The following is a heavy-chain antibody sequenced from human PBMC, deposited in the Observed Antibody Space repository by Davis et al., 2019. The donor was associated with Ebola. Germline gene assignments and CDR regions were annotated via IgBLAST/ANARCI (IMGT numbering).Heavy chain of an antibody. D-gene: IGHD4-17*01. Sequence: MPSETLSLTCTVSGASISSYYWSWIRQPPGKGLEWVGLVYYSGSTYYNPSLKSRVTITVDTSKNQFSLKLSSLTATDTAVYYWSRGGLRGLDYLGQGTLVTGSS. J-gene: IGHJ4*03. CDR2: VYYSGST. V-gene: IGHV4-59*08. CDR3: SRGGLRGLDY. CDR1: GASISSYY.